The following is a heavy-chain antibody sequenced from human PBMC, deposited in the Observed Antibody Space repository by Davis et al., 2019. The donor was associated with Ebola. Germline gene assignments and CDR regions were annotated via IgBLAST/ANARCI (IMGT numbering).Heavy chain of an antibody. CDR1: GFTFSSYS. D-gene: IGHD3-16*01. V-gene: IGHV3-48*02. Sequence: GGSLRLSCAASGFTFSSYSMNWVRQAPGKGLEWVSYISSSSSTIYYADSVKGRFTISRDNAKNSLSLQINSLRDEDTAVYYCARDLAVFHFDYWGQGTLVTVSS. CDR2: ISSSSSTI. J-gene: IGHJ4*02. CDR3: ARDLAVFHFDY.